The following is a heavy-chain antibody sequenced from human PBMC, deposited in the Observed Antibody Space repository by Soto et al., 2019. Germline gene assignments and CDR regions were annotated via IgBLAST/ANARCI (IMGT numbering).Heavy chain of an antibody. CDR2: INKDGSEK. J-gene: IGHJ4*02. Sequence: PGGSLRLSCAASGFSFSNYWMSWVRLAPGKGLDWVANINKDGSEKYYVDSVEGRFTISRDNAKGSLYLQMNSLRAEDTAVYYCAKDGDGQKCPFDSWGQGTLVTGSS. CDR1: GFSFSNYW. V-gene: IGHV3-7*01. CDR3: AKDGDGQKCPFDS. D-gene: IGHD3-10*01.